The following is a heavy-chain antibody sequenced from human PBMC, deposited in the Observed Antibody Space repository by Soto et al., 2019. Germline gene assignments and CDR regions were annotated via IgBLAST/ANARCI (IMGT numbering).Heavy chain of an antibody. CDR3: VRRWG. D-gene: IGHD1-26*01. V-gene: IGHV3-66*01. CDR2: IYSDGST. CDR1: EFTVSNNY. J-gene: IGHJ3*01. Sequence: EVPLVESGGGLVQPGESLRLSCAASEFTVSNNYMSWVRQAPGKGLEWVSLIYSDGSTDYADSVKGRFTISRDNSKNTLYLQMNSLRVEDTAMYYCVRRWGWGQGTLVTLSS.